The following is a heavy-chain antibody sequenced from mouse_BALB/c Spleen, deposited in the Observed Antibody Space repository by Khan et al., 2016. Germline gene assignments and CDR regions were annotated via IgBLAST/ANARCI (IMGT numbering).Heavy chain of an antibody. Sequence: VQLKQSGAELVKPGASVKLSCTASGFNIKDTYMHWVKQRPEQGLEWIGRIDPANGNTKYDPKFQGKATITADTSSNTAYLQLRSLTSEDTAVXFCASSPYDYDVGFAYWGQGTLVTVSA. CDR1: GFNIKDTY. V-gene: IGHV14-3*02. CDR3: ASSPYDYDVGFAY. D-gene: IGHD2-4*01. J-gene: IGHJ3*01. CDR2: IDPANGNT.